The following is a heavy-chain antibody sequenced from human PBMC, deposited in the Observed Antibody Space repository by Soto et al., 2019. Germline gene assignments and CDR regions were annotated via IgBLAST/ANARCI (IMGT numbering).Heavy chain of an antibody. CDR3: ARLQYTGLTAFDI. J-gene: IGHJ3*02. CDR2: IYHTVNT. CDR1: GVSIVSHF. V-gene: IGHV4-59*11. Sequence: LSLTCSVSGVSIVSHFWSWIRQAPGKGPELVGYIYHTVNTNYNPALKSRVTISMDTSKDQLSLQLSSVTAADTAVYYCARLQYTGLTAFDIWGHGTMVTVSS. D-gene: IGHD2-2*02.